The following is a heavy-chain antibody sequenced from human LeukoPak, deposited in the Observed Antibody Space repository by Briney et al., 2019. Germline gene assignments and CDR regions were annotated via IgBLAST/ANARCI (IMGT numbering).Heavy chain of an antibody. CDR1: GYAFTSYY. CDR2: INPSGGST. D-gene: IGHD3-9*01. CDR3: ARDERNYDILTGYYDY. V-gene: IGHV1-46*01. Sequence: ASVKVSCKPSGYAFTSYYMHWVRQAPGQGLEWMGIINPSGGSTSYAQKFQGRVTMTRDTSTSTVYMELSSLRSEDTAVYYCARDERNYDILTGYYDYWGQGTLVTVSS. J-gene: IGHJ4*02.